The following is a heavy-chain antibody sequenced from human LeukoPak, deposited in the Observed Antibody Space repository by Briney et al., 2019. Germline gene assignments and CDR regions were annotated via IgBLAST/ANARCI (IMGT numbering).Heavy chain of an antibody. J-gene: IGHJ3*02. CDR3: AEEGENYAFDI. CDR2: ISGSGGST. D-gene: IGHD2-21*01. Sequence: GGSLRLSCAASGFTFSNYAMTWVRQAPGKGLEWVSAISGSGGSTYYADSVKGRFTISRDNSKSTLYLQMNSLRAEDTAIYYCAEEGENYAFDIWGQGTMVTVSS. CDR1: GFTFSNYA. V-gene: IGHV3-23*01.